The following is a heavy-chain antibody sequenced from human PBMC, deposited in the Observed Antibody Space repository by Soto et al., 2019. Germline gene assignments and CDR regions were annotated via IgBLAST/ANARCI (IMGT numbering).Heavy chain of an antibody. CDR1: GFTFSSYS. J-gene: IGHJ4*02. CDR2: ISSSSSYI. D-gene: IGHD6-13*01. Sequence: GGSLRLSCAASGFTFSSYSMNWVRQAPGKGLEWVSSISSSSSYIYYADSVKGRFTISRDNAKNSLYLQMNSLRAEDTAVYYCAKGRTEGRSWAVGRHWGQGTLVTGSS. V-gene: IGHV3-21*01. CDR3: AKGRTEGRSWAVGRH.